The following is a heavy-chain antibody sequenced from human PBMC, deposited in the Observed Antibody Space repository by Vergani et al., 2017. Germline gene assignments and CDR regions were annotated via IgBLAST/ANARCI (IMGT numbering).Heavy chain of an antibody. V-gene: IGHV3-30*03. CDR3: ATKSCVTPGCQIGYFRE. CDR2: ISYDGTQK. D-gene: IGHD6-13*01. CDR1: GFTSSYYG. Sequence: QVHLVESGGGVVQPGRSLRLSCVVSGFTSSYYGMHWVRQAPGKGLEWVAVISYDGTQKYYADSVKGRFTISRDNSKSTLYLQMNSLRTDDTAVYYCATKSCVTPGCQIGYFREWCQGTLVTVSS. J-gene: IGHJ1*01.